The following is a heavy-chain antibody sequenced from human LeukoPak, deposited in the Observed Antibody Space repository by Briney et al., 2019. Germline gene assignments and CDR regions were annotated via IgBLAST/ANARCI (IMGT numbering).Heavy chain of an antibody. D-gene: IGHD3-22*01. J-gene: IGHJ6*03. CDR1: AFTFDDYG. Sequence: GGSLRLSCTASAFTFDDYGMTWVRQAPGKGLEWVSTINWNGGSTYYADSVKGRFTISRDNAKNSLFLQMNSLRAEDTALYYCARSRFDMIVVDYYMDVWGKGTTVTVSS. V-gene: IGHV3-20*04. CDR3: ARSRFDMIVVDYYMDV. CDR2: INWNGGST.